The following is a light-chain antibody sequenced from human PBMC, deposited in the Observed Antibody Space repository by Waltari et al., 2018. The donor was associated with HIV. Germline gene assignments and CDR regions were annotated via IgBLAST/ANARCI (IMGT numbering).Light chain of an antibody. CDR3: ASNRLDYTLI. CDR2: DIN. V-gene: IGLV2-14*03. CDR1: STDSRFYQY. Sequence: QSALTQPASVSGFLGQSINISCTGISTDSRFYQYVSWYQQYPGKIPRLIIFDINNRPSGSCEHFCGSRSGNSASLTFSGLESGDEAHYYCASNRLDYTLIFGGGTKLTVL. J-gene: IGLJ2*01.